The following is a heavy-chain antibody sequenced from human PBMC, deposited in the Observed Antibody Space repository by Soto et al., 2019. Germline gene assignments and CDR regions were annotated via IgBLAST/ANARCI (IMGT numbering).Heavy chain of an antibody. CDR1: GGSISSSNYY. V-gene: IGHV4-39*07. CDR2: IYYSGST. Sequence: ASETLSLTCTVSGGSISSSNYYWGWIRQPPGKGLEWIGNIYYSGSTNYNPSLKSRVTISVDTSKNQFSLKLTSVTAADTAVYYCARDKITGLFDYWGQGTLVTVSS. J-gene: IGHJ4*02. D-gene: IGHD2-8*02. CDR3: ARDKITGLFDY.